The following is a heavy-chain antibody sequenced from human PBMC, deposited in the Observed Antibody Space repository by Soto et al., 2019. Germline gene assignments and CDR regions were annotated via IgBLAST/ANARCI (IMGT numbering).Heavy chain of an antibody. CDR3: ARDYIYAFDI. V-gene: IGHV3-48*01. CDR1: GFTFSSYS. D-gene: IGHD3-10*01. Sequence: GGSLRLSCAASGFTFSSYSMNWVRQAPGKGLEWFSYITSRSTTISYADSVKGRFTISRDNAKNSLYLQMNSLRAEDTAVYYCARDYIYAFDIWGQGTMVTVSS. J-gene: IGHJ3*02. CDR2: ITSRSTTI.